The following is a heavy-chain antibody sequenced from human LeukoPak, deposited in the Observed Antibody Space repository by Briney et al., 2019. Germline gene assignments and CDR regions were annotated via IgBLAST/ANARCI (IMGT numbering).Heavy chain of an antibody. D-gene: IGHD1-14*01. Sequence: GSLRLSCVASGFTFSSYWMHWVRQAPGKGLVWVSRITSDGSITSYADSVKGRFTISRDNAKNTLYLQMNSLRAEDTAVYSCARGYSRSWFDPWGQGTLVTVSS. CDR1: GFTFSSYW. J-gene: IGHJ5*02. V-gene: IGHV3-74*01. CDR2: ITSDGSIT. CDR3: ARGYSRSWFDP.